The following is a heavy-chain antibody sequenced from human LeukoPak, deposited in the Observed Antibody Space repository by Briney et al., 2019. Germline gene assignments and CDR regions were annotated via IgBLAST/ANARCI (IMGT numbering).Heavy chain of an antibody. J-gene: IGHJ4*02. V-gene: IGHV1-2*06. D-gene: IGHD3-22*01. CDR3: ASFYYDYSGYIDY. CDR2: INPNSGGT. Sequence: ASVKVSCKASGYTFTGYYMHWVRQAPGQGLEWMGRINPNSGGTNYAQKFQGRVTMTRDTSISTAYMELSRLRSDDTAVYYCASFYYDYSGYIDYWGQGILVTVSS. CDR1: GYTFTGYY.